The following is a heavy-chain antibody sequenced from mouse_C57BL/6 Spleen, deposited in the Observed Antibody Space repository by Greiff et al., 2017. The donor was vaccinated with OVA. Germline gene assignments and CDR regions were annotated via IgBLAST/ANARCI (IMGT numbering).Heavy chain of an antibody. Sequence: QVQLQQPGAELVMPGASVKLSCKASGYTFTSYWMHWVKQRPGQGLEWIGEIDPSDSYTNYNQKFKGKSTLTVDKSSSTAYMQLSSLTSEDSAVYYCARRHYYGSSSYWYFDVWGTGTTVTVSS. V-gene: IGHV1-69*01. CDR3: ARRHYYGSSSYWYFDV. D-gene: IGHD1-1*01. J-gene: IGHJ1*03. CDR2: IDPSDSYT. CDR1: GYTFTSYW.